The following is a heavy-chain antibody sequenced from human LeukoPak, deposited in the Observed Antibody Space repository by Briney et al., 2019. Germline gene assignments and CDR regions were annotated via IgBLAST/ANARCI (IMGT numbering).Heavy chain of an antibody. D-gene: IGHD6-13*01. CDR1: GFTFSGSA. CDR2: IRSKANSYAT. J-gene: IGHJ4*02. CDR3: SDLNQVYKYSSSWNFFDY. V-gene: IGHV3-73*01. Sequence: GGSLRLSCAASGFTFSGSAMHWVRQASGKGLEWVGRIRSKANSYATAYAASVKGRFTISRDDSKNTAYLQMNSLKTEDTAVYYCSDLNQVYKYSSSWNFFDYWGQGTLVTVSS.